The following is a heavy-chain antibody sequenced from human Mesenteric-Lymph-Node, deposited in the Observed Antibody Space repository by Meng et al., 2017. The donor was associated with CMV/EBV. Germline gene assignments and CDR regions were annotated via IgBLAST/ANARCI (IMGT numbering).Heavy chain of an antibody. CDR3: ASLDGTPGG. Sequence: GGSLRLSCAASGFTFSSYGMHWVRQAPGKGLEWVAVISYDGNTKYYADSVKGRFTISRDNSKNTLSLQMNSLRVEDTAVYYCASLDGTPGGWGQGTLVTVSS. CDR2: ISYDGNTK. D-gene: IGHD5-24*01. CDR1: GFTFSSYG. V-gene: IGHV3-30*19. J-gene: IGHJ4*02.